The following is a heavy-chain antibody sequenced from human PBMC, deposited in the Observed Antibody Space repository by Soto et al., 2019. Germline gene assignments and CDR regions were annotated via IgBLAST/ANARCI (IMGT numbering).Heavy chain of an antibody. J-gene: IGHJ4*02. Sequence: SETLSLTCTVSGDSITSNSYFWAWIRQPPGKGLEWIGSIYYSGTTYHNPSLKSRVTISVDRSNNQFSLKLTSVTAADTAVYYCARHFSVDHFDFWGQGALVTVSS. CDR1: GDSITSNSYF. CDR2: IYYSGTT. V-gene: IGHV4-39*01. CDR3: ARHFSVDHFDF. D-gene: IGHD3-9*01.